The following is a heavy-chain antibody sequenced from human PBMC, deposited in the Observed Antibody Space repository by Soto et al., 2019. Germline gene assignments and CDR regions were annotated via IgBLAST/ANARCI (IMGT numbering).Heavy chain of an antibody. CDR2: ISNSSTYI. CDR1: GFTFSSYS. D-gene: IGHD5-18*01. V-gene: IGHV3-21*01. J-gene: IGHJ4*02. Sequence: PVGSLRLSCVASGFTFSSYSMNWVRQAPGKGLEWVSFISNSSTYIYYADSVKGRFTISRDNPKNSLYLQMNSLRAEDTAVYYCARGVSFGYPPGGYWGQGTLVTVSS. CDR3: ARGVSFGYPPGGY.